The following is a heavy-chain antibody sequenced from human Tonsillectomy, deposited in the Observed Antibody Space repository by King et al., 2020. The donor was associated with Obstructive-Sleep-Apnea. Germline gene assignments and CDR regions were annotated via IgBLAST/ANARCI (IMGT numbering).Heavy chain of an antibody. V-gene: IGHV7-4-1*02. D-gene: IGHD3-9*01. CDR1: GYTFTSYA. J-gene: IGHJ5*02. Sequence: VQLVQSGSELKKPGASVKVSCKASGYTFTSYAMNWVRQAPGQGLEWMGWINTNTGNSMYAQGFTGRFVFSLDTSVSTAYLQISSLKAEDTAVYYCARDLRMYDTLTGAMGWFDPWSQGTLVTVSS. CDR2: INTNTGNS. CDR3: ARDLRMYDTLTGAMGWFDP.